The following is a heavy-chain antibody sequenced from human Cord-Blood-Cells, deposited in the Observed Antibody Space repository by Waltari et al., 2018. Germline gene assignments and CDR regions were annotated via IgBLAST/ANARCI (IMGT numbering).Heavy chain of an antibody. CDR2: IYPGDSDT. J-gene: IGHJ3*02. V-gene: IGHV5-51*01. CDR1: GYSFTSYW. Sequence: EVQLVQSGAEVKKPGESLKISCKGSGYSFTSYWIGWVRQMTGKGLEWMGIIYPGDSDTRYSPSFQGQVTISADKSISTAYLQWSSLKASDTAMYYCARPRPRNYDILTGAFDIWGQGTMVTVSS. D-gene: IGHD3-9*01. CDR3: ARPRPRNYDILTGAFDI.